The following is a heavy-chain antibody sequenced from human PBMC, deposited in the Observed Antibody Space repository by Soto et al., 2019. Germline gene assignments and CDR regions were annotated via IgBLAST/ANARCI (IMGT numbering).Heavy chain of an antibody. CDR2: ISGSGGST. CDR3: ANDPSRIAAAGSFPQYFQH. J-gene: IGHJ1*01. D-gene: IGHD6-13*01. CDR1: GFTFSSYA. Sequence: PGGSLRLSCAASGFTFSSYAMSWVRQAPGKGLEWVSAISGSGGSTYYADSVKGRFTISRDNSKNTLYLQMNSLKAEDRAVYKCANDPSRIAAAGSFPQYFQHWGQGTLVTVSS. V-gene: IGHV3-23*01.